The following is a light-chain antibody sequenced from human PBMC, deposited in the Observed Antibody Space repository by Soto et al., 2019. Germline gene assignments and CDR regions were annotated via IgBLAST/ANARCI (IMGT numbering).Light chain of an antibody. J-gene: IGLJ1*01. Sequence: QSALTQPASVSGSPGQSITISCTGSGSDIGAYNYVSWYQQHPGKAPKLLIHGVTRRPSGVSSRFSASKSVYTASLTISGLQAEDEANYYCSSFTTSYFYVFGPGTKLTVL. CDR1: GSDIGAYNY. CDR2: GVT. CDR3: SSFTTSYFYV. V-gene: IGLV2-14*01.